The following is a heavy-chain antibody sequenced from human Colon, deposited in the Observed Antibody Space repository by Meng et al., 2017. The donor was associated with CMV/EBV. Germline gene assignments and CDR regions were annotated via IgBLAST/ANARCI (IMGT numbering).Heavy chain of an antibody. CDR2: ISAYTGDT. J-gene: IGHJ4*02. CDR1: GYTFTSYD. Sequence: ASVKVSCKASGYTFTSYDINWVRQAPGQGLEWMGWISAYTGDTRYSHKVQGSVTMTRDTSTNTAYMELRSLRSDDTAVYYCSREVDYGGHIALGYWGQGTLVTVSS. V-gene: IGHV1-18*01. D-gene: IGHD4-23*01. CDR3: SREVDYGGHIALGY.